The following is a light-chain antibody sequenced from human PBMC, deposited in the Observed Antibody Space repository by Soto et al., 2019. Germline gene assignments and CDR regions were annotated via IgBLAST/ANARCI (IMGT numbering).Light chain of an antibody. J-gene: IGKJ1*01. Sequence: NVYTPDPGHLSLSPGERATLSCRASQTVRNNYLAWYQQKPGQAPRLLIYDASSRATGIPERFSGGGSGTDFTLTISSLQPEDFATYYCLQVDTYPRTFGQGTKVDIK. CDR1: QTVRNNY. CDR2: DAS. V-gene: IGKV3-20*01. CDR3: LQVDTYPRT.